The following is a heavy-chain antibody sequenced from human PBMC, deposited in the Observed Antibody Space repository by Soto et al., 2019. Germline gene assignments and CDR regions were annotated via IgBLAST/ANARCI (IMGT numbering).Heavy chain of an antibody. CDR3: ARDSPGTYNRNDGSVQNDAFDI. J-gene: IGHJ3*02. CDR1: GFTFSSYS. D-gene: IGHD1-1*01. CDR2: ISSSSSYI. Sequence: EVQLVESGGGLVKPGGSLRLSCAASGFTFSSYSMNWVRQAPGKGLEWVSSISSSSSYIYYADSVKGRFTISRDNAKNSLYLQMNSLRAEDTAVYYCARDSPGTYNRNDGSVQNDAFDIWGQGTMVTVSS. V-gene: IGHV3-21*01.